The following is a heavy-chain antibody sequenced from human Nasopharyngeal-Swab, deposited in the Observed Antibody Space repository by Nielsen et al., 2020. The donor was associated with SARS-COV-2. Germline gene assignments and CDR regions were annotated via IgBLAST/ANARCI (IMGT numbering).Heavy chain of an antibody. CDR3: AKVLSSKTWIQPFDY. J-gene: IGHJ4*02. D-gene: IGHD5-18*01. V-gene: IGHV3-23*01. CDR1: GFTFSSYA. CDR2: ISGSGGST. Sequence: GESLKISCAASGFTFSSYAMSWVRQAPGKGLEWVSAISGSGGSTYYADSVKGRFTISRDNSKNTLYLQMNSLRAEDTAVYYCAKVLSSKTWIQPFDYWGQGTLVTVSS.